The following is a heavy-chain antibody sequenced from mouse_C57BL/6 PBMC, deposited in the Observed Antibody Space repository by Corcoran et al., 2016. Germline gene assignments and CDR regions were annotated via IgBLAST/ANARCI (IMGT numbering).Heavy chain of an antibody. D-gene: IGHD1-1*01. V-gene: IGHV1-18*01. Sequence: EVQLQQSGPELVKPGASVKIPCKASGYTFTDYTMDWVKQSHGKSLEWIGDINPNNGGTIYNQKFKGKATLTVDKSSSTAYMELRSLTSEDTAVYYCARPNYYGSSPYFDYWGQGTTLTVSS. J-gene: IGHJ2*01. CDR2: INPNNGGT. CDR3: ARPNYYGSSPYFDY. CDR1: GYTFTDYT.